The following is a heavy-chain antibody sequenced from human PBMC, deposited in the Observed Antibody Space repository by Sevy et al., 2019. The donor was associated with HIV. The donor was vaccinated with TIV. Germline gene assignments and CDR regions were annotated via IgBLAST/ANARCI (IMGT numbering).Heavy chain of an antibody. Sequence: GESLKISCKGSGYSFTSYWIGWVRQMPGKGLEWMGIIYPGDSDTRYSPSFQGQVTISADKSISTAYLQWNSLKASDTAMYYCARQAASYYDSSGYFRAFDIWGQGTMVTVSS. CDR1: GYSFTSYW. V-gene: IGHV5-51*01. CDR2: IYPGDSDT. CDR3: ARQAASYYDSSGYFRAFDI. D-gene: IGHD3-22*01. J-gene: IGHJ3*02.